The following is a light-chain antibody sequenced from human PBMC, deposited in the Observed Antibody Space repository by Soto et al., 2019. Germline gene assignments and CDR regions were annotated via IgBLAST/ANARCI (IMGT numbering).Light chain of an antibody. CDR1: QDIKSY. J-gene: IGKJ4*01. Sequence: DIQMIQSPSSLSASVGDRVTITCQANQDIKSYLNWFQQKPGKAPKLLIFDASKLETGVPSRFSGSGSGTDFTFTISSLQPDDIATYYCQQSDNLPLTFGGGTKVEFK. CDR3: QQSDNLPLT. V-gene: IGKV1-33*01. CDR2: DAS.